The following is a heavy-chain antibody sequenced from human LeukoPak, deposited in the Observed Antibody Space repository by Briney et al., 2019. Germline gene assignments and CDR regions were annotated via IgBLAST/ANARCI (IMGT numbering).Heavy chain of an antibody. CDR2: IYSGGTT. Sequence: GGSLRLSCAASGFTFSNACMTWVRQAPGKGLEWVSVIYSGGTTYYADSVKGRFTISRDNSKNTLYLQMNSLRDEDTAVYYCARGVAAAGTTLDYWGQGTLVTVSS. CDR3: ARGVAAAGTTLDY. D-gene: IGHD6-13*01. J-gene: IGHJ4*02. V-gene: IGHV3-66*01. CDR1: GFTFSNAC.